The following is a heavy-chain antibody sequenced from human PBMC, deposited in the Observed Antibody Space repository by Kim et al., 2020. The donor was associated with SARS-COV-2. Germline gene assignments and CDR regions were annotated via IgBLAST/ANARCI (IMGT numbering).Heavy chain of an antibody. V-gene: IGHV6-1*01. CDR3: ARDQSGLDP. CDR2: WYN. Sequence: WYNDYALSMKSRIVISPDASKNPFSLQLNSVTPEDTAVYYCARDQSGLDPWGQGTLVTVSS. J-gene: IGHJ5*02.